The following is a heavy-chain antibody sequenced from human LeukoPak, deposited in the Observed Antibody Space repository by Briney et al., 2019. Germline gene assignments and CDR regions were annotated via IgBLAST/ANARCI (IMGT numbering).Heavy chain of an antibody. CDR2: IIPIFGTA. CDR1: GGTFSSYA. CDR3: ASLLPFNWFDP. Sequence: ASVKASCKASGGTFSSYAISWVRQAPGQGLEWMGGIIPIFGTANYAQKFQGRVTITADESTSTAYMELSSLRSEDTAVYYCASLLPFNWFDPWGQGTLVTVSS. V-gene: IGHV1-69*01. J-gene: IGHJ5*02.